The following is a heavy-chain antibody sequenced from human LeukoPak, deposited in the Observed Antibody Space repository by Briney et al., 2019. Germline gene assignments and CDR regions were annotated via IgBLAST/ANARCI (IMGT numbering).Heavy chain of an antibody. D-gene: IGHD1-26*01. V-gene: IGHV1-69*05. J-gene: IGHJ4*02. CDR3: ARFSTGGGATTFDY. CDR1: GGTFSSYA. CDR2: IIPIFGTA. Sequence: ASVKVSCKASGGTFSSYAISWVRQAPGQGLEWMGGIIPIFGTANYAQKFQGRVTITTDESTSTAYMELSSLRSEDTAVYYCARFSTGGGATTFDYWGQGTLVTVSS.